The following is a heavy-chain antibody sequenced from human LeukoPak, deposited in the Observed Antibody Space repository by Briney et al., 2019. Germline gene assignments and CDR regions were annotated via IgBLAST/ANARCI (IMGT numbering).Heavy chain of an antibody. Sequence: GGSLRLSCAASGFTFSSYAMSWVRQAPGKGLEWVSASGSGGGTYYAESVKGRFTISRDNSKNTLYLQMNSLRAEDTAVYYCAQHNSGIGFDPWGQGTLVTVPS. CDR2: SGSGGGT. CDR1: GFTFSSYA. J-gene: IGHJ5*02. V-gene: IGHV3-23*01. CDR3: AQHNSGIGFDP. D-gene: IGHD6-19*01.